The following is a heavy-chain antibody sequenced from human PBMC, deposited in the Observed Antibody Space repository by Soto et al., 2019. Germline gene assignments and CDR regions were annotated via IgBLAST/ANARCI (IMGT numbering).Heavy chain of an antibody. Sequence: SETLSLTCAVSGDSISSSVWWTWVRQPPGKGLEWIGEVFHTGNTNYNPSLKSRLIISIDTSKNQFSLKVGSVTAADTAVYYCASSSLYGMDVWGQGTTVTVSS. CDR3: ASSSLYGMDV. CDR2: VFHTGNT. J-gene: IGHJ6*02. V-gene: IGHV4-4*02. CDR1: GDSISSSVW.